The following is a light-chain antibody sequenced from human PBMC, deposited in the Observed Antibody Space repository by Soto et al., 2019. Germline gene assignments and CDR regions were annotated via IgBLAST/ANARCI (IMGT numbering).Light chain of an antibody. CDR3: QQYNNWPPMYT. CDR1: QSVSSN. CDR2: GAS. J-gene: IGKJ2*01. Sequence: EIVMTQSPATLPVSPGERATLSCRASQSVSSNLAWYQQKPGQAPRLLIYGASTRATGIPARFSGSGSGTEFPLTISSLQSEDFAVYYCQQYNNWPPMYTFGQGTKLEIK. V-gene: IGKV3-15*01.